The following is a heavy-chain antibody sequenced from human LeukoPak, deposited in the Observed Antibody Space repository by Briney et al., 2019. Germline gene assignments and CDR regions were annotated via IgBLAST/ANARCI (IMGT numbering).Heavy chain of an antibody. J-gene: IGHJ5*02. CDR1: GGSLNHYY. Sequence: PSETLSLTCAVYGGSLNHYYWSWIRQPPGKGLEWIGEIDRLGRTSYSPSLKNRVTISIDTSKNQFSLKLSSVTAADTAVYYCARDLIGSITGTPNNWFDPWGQGTLVTVSS. D-gene: IGHD1-7*01. CDR2: IDRLGRT. CDR3: ARDLIGSITGTPNNWFDP. V-gene: IGHV4-34*01.